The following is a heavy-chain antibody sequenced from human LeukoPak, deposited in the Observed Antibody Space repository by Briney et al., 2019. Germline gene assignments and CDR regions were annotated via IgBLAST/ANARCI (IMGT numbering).Heavy chain of an antibody. D-gene: IGHD1/OR15-1a*01. J-gene: IGHJ3*02. Sequence: PPETLSLTCTVSGASLSIYYGGWIRQPPGGVREWVGYVYYSGSHNFRRYLKSRVPRSETPSKDQFTLKLSAVTVAEPAVYYLARNTFPAFDIWGQGAMVTVSS. CDR1: GASLSIYY. CDR3: ARNTFPAFDI. CDR2: VYYSGSH. V-gene: IGHV4-59*01.